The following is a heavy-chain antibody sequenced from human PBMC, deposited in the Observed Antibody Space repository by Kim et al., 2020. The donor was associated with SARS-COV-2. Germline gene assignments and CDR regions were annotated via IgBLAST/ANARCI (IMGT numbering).Heavy chain of an antibody. CDR1: GGSFSGYY. D-gene: IGHD1-1*01. J-gene: IGHJ6*02. CDR3: ASGNDKNYYYYYGMDV. CDR2: INHSGST. V-gene: IGHV4-34*01. Sequence: SETLSLTCAVYGGSFSGYYWSWIRQPPGKGLEWIGEINHSGSTHYNPSLKSRVTISVDTSKNQFSLKLSSVTAADTAVYYCASGNDKNYYYYYGMDVWGQGATVTDSS.